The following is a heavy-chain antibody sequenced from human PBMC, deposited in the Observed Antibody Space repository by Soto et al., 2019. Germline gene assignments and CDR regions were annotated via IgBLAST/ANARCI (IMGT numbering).Heavy chain of an antibody. CDR2: SIPVFGTA. CDR1: GGTFSNYA. CDR3: AMPLPMQQLVRVAFDH. D-gene: IGHD6-13*01. V-gene: IGHV1-69*01. J-gene: IGHJ4*02. Sequence: QVQLVQSGAEVKKPGSSVKLSCKTSGGTFSNYAINWVRQAPGQGLEWMGGSIPVFGTANYAQTLQGRFTITADESTSTAYMEVSSVRSVDAAVYYCAMPLPMQQLVRVAFDHWGQGTLVTVAS.